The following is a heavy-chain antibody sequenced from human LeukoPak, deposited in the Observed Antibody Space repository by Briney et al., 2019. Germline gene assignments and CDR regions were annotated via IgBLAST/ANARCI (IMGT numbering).Heavy chain of an antibody. CDR2: IYYSGST. CDR1: GGSISRSSYY. V-gene: IGHV4-39*07. Sequence: PSETLSLTCTVSGGSISRSSYYWGWIRQPPGKGLEWIGSIYYSGSTYYNPSLKSRVTISVDTSKNQFSLKLSSVTAADTAVYYCASITMVRGVASPDAFDIWGQGTMVTVSS. CDR3: ASITMVRGVASPDAFDI. J-gene: IGHJ3*02. D-gene: IGHD3-10*01.